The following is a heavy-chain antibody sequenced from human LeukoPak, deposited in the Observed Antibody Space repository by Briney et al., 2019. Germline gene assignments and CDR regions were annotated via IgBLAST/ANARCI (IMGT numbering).Heavy chain of an antibody. D-gene: IGHD6-19*01. J-gene: IGHJ5*02. CDR3: AREGYSSGWPNWFDP. CDR2: IKQDGSEK. V-gene: IGHV3-7*01. Sequence: GGSLRVSCAASGFTFSSYWMSWVRQAPGKGLEWVANIKQDGSEKYYVDSVKGRFTISRDNAKNSLYLQMNSLRAEDTAVYYCAREGYSSGWPNWFDPWGQGTLVTVSS. CDR1: GFTFSSYW.